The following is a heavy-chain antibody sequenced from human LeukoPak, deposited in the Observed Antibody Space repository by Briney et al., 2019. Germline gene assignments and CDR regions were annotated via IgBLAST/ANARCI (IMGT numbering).Heavy chain of an antibody. CDR2: MNPNSGNT. CDR1: GYTFTSYD. Sequence: ASVKDSCKASGYTFTSYDINGVRQAAGQGLEWMGWMNPNSGNTGYAQKFQGRVTITRNTSISTAYMELSSLRSEDTAVYYCARAGVADFDYWGQGTLVTVSS. D-gene: IGHD6-19*01. CDR3: ARAGVADFDY. J-gene: IGHJ4*02. V-gene: IGHV1-8*01.